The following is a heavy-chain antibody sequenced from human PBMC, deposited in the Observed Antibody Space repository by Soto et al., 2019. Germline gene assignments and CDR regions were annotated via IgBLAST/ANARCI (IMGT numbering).Heavy chain of an antibody. V-gene: IGHV3-15*07. CDR1: GFTFSNAW. Sequence: EVQMVESGGGLVKPGGSLRLSCAASGFTFSNAWVNWVRQAPGKGLEWVGHIKTKTDGGTTDYAGPVKGRFSISRVDSKNMLYLQMNRLKIEDTAVYYCTGTAFGPAGMDVWGQGTTVTVSS. CDR3: TGTAFGPAGMDV. CDR2: IKTKTDGGTT. D-gene: IGHD3-3*01. J-gene: IGHJ6*02.